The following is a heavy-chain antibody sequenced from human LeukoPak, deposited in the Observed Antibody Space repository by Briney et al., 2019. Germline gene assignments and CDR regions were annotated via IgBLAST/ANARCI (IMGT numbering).Heavy chain of an antibody. Sequence: GGSLRLSCAASGFTFSSYWMHWVRQAPGKGLVWVSRIISDGSSATHADSVKGRFTVSRDNAKNTLYLQMNSLRAEDTAVYYCATTPPYSGSYSGYFDYWGQGTLVTVSS. D-gene: IGHD1-26*01. CDR1: GFTFSSYW. J-gene: IGHJ4*02. CDR3: ATTPPYSGSYSGYFDY. V-gene: IGHV3-74*01. CDR2: IISDGSSA.